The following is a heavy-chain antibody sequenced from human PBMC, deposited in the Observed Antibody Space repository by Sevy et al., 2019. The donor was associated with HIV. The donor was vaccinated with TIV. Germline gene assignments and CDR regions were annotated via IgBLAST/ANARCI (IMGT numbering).Heavy chain of an antibody. Sequence: SETLSLTCTVXGXSISSSGYYWGWIRQPPGKGLEWIASINYSGTTFYNPSLKSRVTISADTSKNQFSLRLSSVTAADSSXXFXXGXXXTYXNGXXYLXXXXXXTVVTVSS. J-gene: IGHJ4*01. D-gene: IGHD2-21*01. V-gene: IGHV4-39*01. CDR3: XGXXXTYXNGXXYLXX. CDR1: GXSISSSGYY. CDR2: INYSGTT.